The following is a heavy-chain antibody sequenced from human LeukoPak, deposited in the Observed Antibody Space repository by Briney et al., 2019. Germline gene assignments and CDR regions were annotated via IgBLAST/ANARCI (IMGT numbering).Heavy chain of an antibody. CDR1: GFRFGNYA. D-gene: IGHD1-1*01. CDR3: VKDPRDTYGTNWFDS. J-gene: IGHJ5*01. Sequence: PGGSLRLSCVGAGFRFGNYAMSWVRQAPGKGLEWVSQISGTGGATWYTSSARDRFSISRDNSKNTLYLQMTSLRAEDTAIYYCVKDPRDTYGTNWFDSWGQGTRVTVSS. V-gene: IGHV3-23*01. CDR2: ISGTGGAT.